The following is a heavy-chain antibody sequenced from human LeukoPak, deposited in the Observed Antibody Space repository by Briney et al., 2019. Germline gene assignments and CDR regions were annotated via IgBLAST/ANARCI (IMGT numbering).Heavy chain of an antibody. J-gene: IGHJ4*02. Sequence: TGGSLRLSCAASGFTFSSYWMHWVRQAPGKGLVWVSRINSDGSSTSYAASVKGRFTISRDNAKNTLYLQMNSLRAEDTAVCYCAREYCGGDCYPFDYWGQGTLVTVSS. CDR3: AREYCGGDCYPFDY. D-gene: IGHD2-21*02. CDR2: INSDGSST. V-gene: IGHV3-74*01. CDR1: GFTFSSYW.